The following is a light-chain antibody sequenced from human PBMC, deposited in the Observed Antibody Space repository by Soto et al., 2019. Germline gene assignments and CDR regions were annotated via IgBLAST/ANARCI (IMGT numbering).Light chain of an antibody. CDR3: QQSYVTPGT. Sequence: DIQMTQSPSPLSASIGDRVNITCRASQSIDNILNWYQQRAGKAPKLLIYDASSLQRGVPSRFSGSGSGTDFSLIISSLQPEDFATYYCQQSYVTPGTFGPGTKVDIK. CDR2: DAS. V-gene: IGKV1-39*01. CDR1: QSIDNI. J-gene: IGKJ1*01.